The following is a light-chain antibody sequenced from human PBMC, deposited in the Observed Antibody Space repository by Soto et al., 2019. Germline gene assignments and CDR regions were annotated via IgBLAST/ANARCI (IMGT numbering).Light chain of an antibody. V-gene: IGKV3-15*01. J-gene: IGKJ5*01. CDR1: QSVSSN. Sequence: EIVMTQSPATLSVSPGERVTLSCRASQSVSSNLAWYQQKPGQSPRLLIYGASTRATGIPARFSGSGSGTEFTLTISSLQSEDFAVYYCQQYGSSGITFGQGTRLEIK. CDR3: QQYGSSGIT. CDR2: GAS.